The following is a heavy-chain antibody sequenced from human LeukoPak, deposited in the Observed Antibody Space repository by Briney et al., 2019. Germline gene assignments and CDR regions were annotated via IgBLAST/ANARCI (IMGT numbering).Heavy chain of an antibody. CDR1: GGSISSSSYY. Sequence: SETLSLTCTVSGGSISSSSYYWSWIRQPPGKGLEWIGEINHSGSTNYNPSLKSRVTISVDTSKNQFSLKLSSVTAADTAVYYCARGRTGYRGYWGQGTLVTVSS. D-gene: IGHD1-14*01. CDR2: INHSGST. V-gene: IGHV4-39*07. CDR3: ARGRTGYRGY. J-gene: IGHJ4*02.